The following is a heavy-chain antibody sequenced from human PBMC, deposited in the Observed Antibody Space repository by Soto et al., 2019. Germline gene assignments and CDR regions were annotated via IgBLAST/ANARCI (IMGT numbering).Heavy chain of an antibody. CDR1: GFTFSSYG. CDR2: IWYDGSNK. CDR3: ARDRGYYDSSGPDY. J-gene: IGHJ4*02. D-gene: IGHD3-22*01. V-gene: IGHV3-33*01. Sequence: QVQLVESGGGVVQPGSSLRLSCAASGFTFSSYGMHWVRQAPGKGLEWVAVIWYDGSNKYYADSVKGRFTISRDNSKNTLYLQMNSLRAEDTAVYYCARDRGYYDSSGPDYWGQGTLVTVSS.